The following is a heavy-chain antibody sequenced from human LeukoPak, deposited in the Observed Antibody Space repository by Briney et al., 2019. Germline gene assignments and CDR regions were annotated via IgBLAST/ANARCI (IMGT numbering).Heavy chain of an antibody. D-gene: IGHD2-8*01. Sequence: ASVKVSCKASGYTFTSYYMHWVRQAPGQGLEWMGRINPNSGGTNYAQKFQGRVTMTRDTSISTAYMELSRLRSDDTAVYYCARVYGYCTNGVCHRSKEFDYWGQGTLVTVSS. J-gene: IGHJ4*02. CDR1: GYTFTSYY. CDR2: INPNSGGT. V-gene: IGHV1-2*06. CDR3: ARVYGYCTNGVCHRSKEFDY.